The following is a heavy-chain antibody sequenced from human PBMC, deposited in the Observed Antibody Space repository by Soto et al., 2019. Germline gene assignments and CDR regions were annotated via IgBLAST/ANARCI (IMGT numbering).Heavy chain of an antibody. CDR1: GFTVSSNY. V-gene: IGHV3-53*01. J-gene: IGHJ6*02. Sequence: LRLSCAASGFTVSSNYMSWVRQAPGKGLEWVSVIYSGGSTYYADSVKGRFTISRDNSKNTLYLQMNSLRAEDTAVYYCARDRWPYGVDVWGQGTTVTVSS. D-gene: IGHD2-15*01. CDR3: ARDRWPYGVDV. CDR2: IYSGGST.